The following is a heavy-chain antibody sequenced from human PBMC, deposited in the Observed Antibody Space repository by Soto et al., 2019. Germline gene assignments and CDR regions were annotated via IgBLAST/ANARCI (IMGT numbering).Heavy chain of an antibody. CDR2: INPSGGST. CDR3: ARDFGIVATIYRSGGGCSPTGAFDI. CDR1: GYTFTSYY. D-gene: IGHD2-15*01. Sequence: ASVKVSCKASGYTFTSYYMHWVRQAPGQGLEWMGIINPSGGSTSYAQKFQGRVTMTRDTSTSTVYMELSSLRSEDTAVYYCARDFGIVATIYRSGGGCSPTGAFDIWG. V-gene: IGHV1-46*01. J-gene: IGHJ3*02.